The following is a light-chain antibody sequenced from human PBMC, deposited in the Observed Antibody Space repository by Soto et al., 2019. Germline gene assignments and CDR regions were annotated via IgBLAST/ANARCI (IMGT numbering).Light chain of an antibody. V-gene: IGKV1-39*01. J-gene: IGKJ1*01. Sequence: DIQMTQSPSSLSASVVYSTTITFLASQSISSYLNWYQQKPGKAPTLLIYAASTLQSGVPPRFSGSGSGTDFTLTISSLRPEDFATYYCQQSYSTSLWTFGQGTTVDIK. CDR2: AAS. CDR3: QQSYSTSLWT. CDR1: QSISSY.